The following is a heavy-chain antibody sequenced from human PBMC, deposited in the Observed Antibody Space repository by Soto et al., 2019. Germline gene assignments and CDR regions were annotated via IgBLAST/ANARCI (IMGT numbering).Heavy chain of an antibody. CDR2: VYYSGST. CDR3: ARGINY. Sequence: SSETLSLTCTVSGGSISSGGYYWSWIRQHPGKGLEWIGYVYYSGSTYYNPSLESRVTISVDTSKNQFSLKLSSVTAADTAVYYCARGINYWGQGTLVTVSS. V-gene: IGHV4-31*03. D-gene: IGHD1-20*01. J-gene: IGHJ4*02. CDR1: GGSISSGGYY.